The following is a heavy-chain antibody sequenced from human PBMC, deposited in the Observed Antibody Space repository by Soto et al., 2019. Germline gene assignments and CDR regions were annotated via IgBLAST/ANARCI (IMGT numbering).Heavy chain of an antibody. CDR3: ARDYSYACDY. V-gene: IGHV3-23*01. Sequence: EVQLLESGGGLVQPGGSLRLSCAVSGFTFSSFAMSWVRQAPGKGLEWVSVISSSGGTTYYADSVKGRFTISRDNSKNKLYLQMKSMRAEDTAVYYCARDYSYACDYWGQGTLVTVSS. CDR1: GFTFSSFA. CDR2: ISSSGGTT. J-gene: IGHJ4*02. D-gene: IGHD3-16*01.